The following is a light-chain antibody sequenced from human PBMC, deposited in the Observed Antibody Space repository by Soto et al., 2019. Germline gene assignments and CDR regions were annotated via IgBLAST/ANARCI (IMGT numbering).Light chain of an antibody. CDR2: KNI. V-gene: IGLV1-47*01. Sequence: QSVLTQSPSASATPGQRVTISCSGSSSNSGTNYVYWYQQLPGTAPKLLIYKNIQRPSGVPDRFSGSKYGTSASLASGGRRSADEANYYFAAWDASLSGPVFGGGTQLTLL. J-gene: IGLJ3*02. CDR3: AAWDASLSGPV. CDR1: SSNSGTNY.